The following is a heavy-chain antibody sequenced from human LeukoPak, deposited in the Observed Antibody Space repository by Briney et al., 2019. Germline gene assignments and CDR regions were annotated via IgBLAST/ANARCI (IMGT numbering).Heavy chain of an antibody. CDR2: ISYDGSNK. CDR1: GFTFSSYA. J-gene: IGHJ4*02. D-gene: IGHD3-3*01. CDR3: ARGAYYDFWSGHIRGYFDY. V-gene: IGHV3-30*04. Sequence: GGSLRLSCAASGFTFSSYAMHWVRQAPGKGLEWVAVISYDGSNKYYADSVKGRFTISRDNSKNTLYLQMNSLRAEDTAVYYCARGAYYDFWSGHIRGYFDYWGQGTLVTVSS.